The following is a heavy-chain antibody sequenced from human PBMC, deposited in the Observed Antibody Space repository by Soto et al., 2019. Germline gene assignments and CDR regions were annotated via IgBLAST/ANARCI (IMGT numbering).Heavy chain of an antibody. D-gene: IGHD3-22*01. CDR3: ARDFPRYYDSSGPRPQYYFDY. J-gene: IGHJ4*02. CDR2: IYYSGST. V-gene: IGHV4-59*01. CDR1: GGSISSYY. Sequence: PSETLSLTCTVSGGSISSYYWSWIRHPPGKGLEWIGYIYYSGSTNYNPSLKSRVTISVDTSKNQFSLKLSSVTAADTAVYYCARDFPRYYDSSGPRPQYYFDYWGQATLVTVSS.